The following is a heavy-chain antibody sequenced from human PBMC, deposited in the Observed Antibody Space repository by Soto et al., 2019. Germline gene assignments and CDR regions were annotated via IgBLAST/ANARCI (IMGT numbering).Heavy chain of an antibody. CDR1: GFTFSSYG. J-gene: IGHJ4*02. V-gene: IGHV3-30*18. D-gene: IGHD4-4*01. CDR2: ISYDGSNK. CDR3: AKDTDLDY. Sequence: GGSLRLSCAASGFTFSSYGMHWVRQAPGKGLEWVAVISYDGSNKYYADSVKGRFTISRDNSKNTLYLQMNSLRAEDTAVYYCAKDTDLDYWGQGTLVTVSS.